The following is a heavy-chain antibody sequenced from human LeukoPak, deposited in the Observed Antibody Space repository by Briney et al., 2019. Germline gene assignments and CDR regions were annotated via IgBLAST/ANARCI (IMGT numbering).Heavy chain of an antibody. CDR2: IWYDGSNK. D-gene: IGHD3-3*01. CDR1: GFTFSSYG. V-gene: IGHV3-33*01. CDR3: ARPPSITNPYFGMDV. Sequence: PGRSLRLSCAASGFTFSSYGMHWVRQAPGKGLEWVAVIWYDGSNKYYADSVKGRFTISRDNSKNTLYLQMNSLRAEDTAVYYCARPPSITNPYFGMDVWGQGTTVTVSS. J-gene: IGHJ6*02.